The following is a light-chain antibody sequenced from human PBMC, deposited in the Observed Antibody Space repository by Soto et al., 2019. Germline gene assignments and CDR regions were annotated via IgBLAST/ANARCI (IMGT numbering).Light chain of an antibody. CDR3: QQYGSSPPYT. J-gene: IGKJ2*01. CDR2: GSS. CDR1: QSVSNNY. Sequence: EVVLTQSPGTLSLSPGERATLSCRASQSVSNNYFAWYQQKPGQAPRLLIFGSSARATSIPDRFSGSGSGTYFTLTISRLEHEDFAVYYCQQYGSSPPYTFGQGTKLEIK. V-gene: IGKV3-20*01.